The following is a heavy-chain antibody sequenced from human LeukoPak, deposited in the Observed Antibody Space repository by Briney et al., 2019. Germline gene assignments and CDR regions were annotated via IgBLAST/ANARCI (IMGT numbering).Heavy chain of an antibody. Sequence: GGSLRLSCAASGFTFNSYSMNWFRQAPGKGLEWVSSISSSSRFIYYADSVKGRFTISRDNAKNSLYLQMNSLRAEDMAVYYCARDLLYDFWSGSIGYYFDYWGQGTLVTVSS. CDR2: ISSSSRFI. V-gene: IGHV3-21*01. CDR3: ARDLLYDFWSGSIGYYFDY. J-gene: IGHJ4*02. CDR1: GFTFNSYS. D-gene: IGHD3-3*01.